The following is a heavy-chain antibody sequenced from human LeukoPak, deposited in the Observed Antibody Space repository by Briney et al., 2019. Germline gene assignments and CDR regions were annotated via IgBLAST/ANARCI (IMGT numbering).Heavy chain of an antibody. J-gene: IGHJ6*02. D-gene: IGHD3-3*01. CDR3: ARDSLLRFLEWLLASGQSRNYYGMDV. CDR1: GSSFSSYA. Sequence: TSVKVSCTASGSSFSSYAISWVRQAPGQGLEWMGGRMPSFGTANYAQKFQGRVTMTADESTSTAYMELSSLRSEDTAVYYCARDSLLRFLEWLLASGQSRNYYGMDVWGQGTTVTVSS. CDR2: RMPSFGTA. V-gene: IGHV1-69*13.